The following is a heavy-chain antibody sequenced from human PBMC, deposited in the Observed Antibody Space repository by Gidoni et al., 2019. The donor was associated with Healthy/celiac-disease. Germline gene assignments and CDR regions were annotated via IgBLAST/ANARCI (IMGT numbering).Heavy chain of an antibody. CDR1: GGTCSSYA. CDR3: ASLAYYYDSSGYYYRGDFDY. Sequence: QVQLVQSGAEVKKPGSSVKVSCKASGGTCSSYAISWVRQAPGQGLEWMGGIIPIIGTANYAQKFQGRVTITADKSTSTAYMELSSLISEDTAVYYCASLAYYYDSSGYYYRGDFDYWGQGTLVTVSS. D-gene: IGHD3-22*01. CDR2: IIPIIGTA. J-gene: IGHJ4*02. V-gene: IGHV1-69*06.